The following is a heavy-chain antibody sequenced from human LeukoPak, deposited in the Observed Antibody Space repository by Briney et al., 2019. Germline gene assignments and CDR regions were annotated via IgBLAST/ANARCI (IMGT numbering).Heavy chain of an antibody. V-gene: IGHV1-69*05. Sequence: ASVKVSCKASGGTFSSYAISWVRQAPGQGLGWMGGIIPIFGTANYAQKFQGRVTITTDESTSTAYMELSSLRSEDTAVYYCARPSGSIQGSFDYWGQGTLVTVSS. CDR2: IIPIFGTA. CDR3: ARPSGSIQGSFDY. D-gene: IGHD5-18*01. CDR1: GGTFSSYA. J-gene: IGHJ4*02.